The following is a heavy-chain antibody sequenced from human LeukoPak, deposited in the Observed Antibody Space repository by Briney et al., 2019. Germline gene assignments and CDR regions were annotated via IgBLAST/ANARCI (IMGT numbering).Heavy chain of an antibody. V-gene: IGHV1-18*01. D-gene: IGHD3-3*01. CDR3: ARVGEYYDFWSGYYFDY. Sequence: ASVKVSCKASGYTFTSYGISWVRQAPGQGLEWMGWISAYNGNTNYAQKLQGRVTMTTDTSTSTAYMELRSLRSDDTAVYYCARVGEYYDFWSGYYFDYWGQGTLVTVSS. CDR2: ISAYNGNT. J-gene: IGHJ4*02. CDR1: GYTFTSYG.